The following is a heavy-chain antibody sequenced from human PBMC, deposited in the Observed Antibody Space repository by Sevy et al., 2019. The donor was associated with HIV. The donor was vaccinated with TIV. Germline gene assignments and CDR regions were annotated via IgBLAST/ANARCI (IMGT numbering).Heavy chain of an antibody. CDR1: GFSFSDYR. J-gene: IGHJ4*02. V-gene: IGHV3-30*03. D-gene: IGHD3-16*01. CDR2: ISYDGRNNK. CDR3: ARDRGEILSSAFDY. Sequence: GGSLRLSCAASGFSFSDYRMHWVRQAPGKGLEWVAVISYDGRNNKYNADSVKCGFTISTDHSKNTLYLQMNSLRDEDTAIYYCARDRGEILSSAFDYWGQGTLVTVSS.